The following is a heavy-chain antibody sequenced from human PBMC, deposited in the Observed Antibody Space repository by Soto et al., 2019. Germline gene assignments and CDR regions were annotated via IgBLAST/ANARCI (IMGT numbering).Heavy chain of an antibody. Sequence: QGQLQQSGPGLVKPSQTLSLTCVISGDSVSSDITSWNWIRQSPSRGLEWLGRTYYRSKWFHDYAASLKSRITINPDTSKNQFSLELNSMTPEDTAVYYCARGNALDVWGQGTVVTVSS. CDR2: TYYRSKWFH. V-gene: IGHV6-1*01. CDR1: GDSVSSDITS. CDR3: ARGNALDV. D-gene: IGHD3-10*01. J-gene: IGHJ3*01.